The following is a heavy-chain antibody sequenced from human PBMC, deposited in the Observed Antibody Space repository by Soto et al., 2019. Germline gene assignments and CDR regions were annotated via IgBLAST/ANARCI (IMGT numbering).Heavy chain of an antibody. V-gene: IGHV1-69*06. Sequence: QMQLVQSGAEVKKPGSSVKVSCKASGGTXXXFINYPIXWXXXXXXXXXXWMGGIVPNVGTVNYAQKFQGRVTITADKSTGTAYMELSSLRSEDTALYYCARRDTSGFLRYFDNWGQGTLVTVSS. CDR2: IVPNVGTV. D-gene: IGHD3-3*01. CDR3: ARRDTSGFLRYFDN. J-gene: IGHJ4*02. CDR1: GGTXXXFINYP.